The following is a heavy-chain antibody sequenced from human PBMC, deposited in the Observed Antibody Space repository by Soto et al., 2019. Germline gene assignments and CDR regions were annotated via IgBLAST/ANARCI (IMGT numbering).Heavy chain of an antibody. CDR2: IIPMFETV. D-gene: IGHD2-15*01. CDR1: GGTFDNYA. CDR3: ARGLRAGNYGMDV. V-gene: IGHV1-69*13. J-gene: IGHJ6*02. Sequence: SVKVSCKASGGTFDNYAVSWVRQAPGQGLEWMGGIIPMFETVNYAQRFQGRLTIAADESTSTAYMELTSLTSADTAIYFCARGLRAGNYGMDVWGQGTLVTVSS.